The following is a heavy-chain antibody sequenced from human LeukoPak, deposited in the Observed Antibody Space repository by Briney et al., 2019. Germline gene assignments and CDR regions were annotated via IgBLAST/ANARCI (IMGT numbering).Heavy chain of an antibody. J-gene: IGHJ5*02. D-gene: IGHD4-17*01. V-gene: IGHV5-51*01. CDR2: IYPGDSDT. Sequence: GESLKISCKGSGYSFTSYWIGWVRQMPGKGLEWMGIIYPGDSDTRYSPSFQGQVTISADKSISTAYLQWSSLKASDTAMYYCARLSQQINDYGDPQGPGEGYNWFDPWGQGTLVTVSS. CDR1: GYSFTSYW. CDR3: ARLSQQINDYGDPQGPGEGYNWFDP.